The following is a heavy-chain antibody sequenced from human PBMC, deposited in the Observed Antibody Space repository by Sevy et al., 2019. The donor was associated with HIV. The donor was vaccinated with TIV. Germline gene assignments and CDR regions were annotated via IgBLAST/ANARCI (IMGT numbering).Heavy chain of an antibody. CDR2: IWYDGSNT. D-gene: IGHD1-26*01. V-gene: IGHV3-33*01. Sequence: GGSLRLSCAASGFIFSYYGMHWVRQAPGKGLEWVAVIWYDGSNTIYADSVKGRFTIYRDNSKNILYLQMNSLRDEDTAVYYCARDPHEIMLSGSYYLYWGQGTRVTVSS. J-gene: IGHJ4*02. CDR3: ARDPHEIMLSGSYYLY. CDR1: GFIFSYYG.